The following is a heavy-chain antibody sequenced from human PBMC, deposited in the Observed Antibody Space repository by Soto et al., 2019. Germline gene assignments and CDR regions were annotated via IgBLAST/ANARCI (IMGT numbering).Heavy chain of an antibody. D-gene: IGHD3-22*01. J-gene: IGHJ5*02. V-gene: IGHV4-59*01. CDR3: ARAFTSSGYQGWFDP. Sequence: PSETLSLTCTVSGGSISSYYWSWIRQPPGKGLEWIGYIYYSGSTNYNPSLKSRVTISVDTSKNQFSLKLGSVTAADTAVYYCARAFTSSGYQGWFDPWGQGTLVTVSS. CDR2: IYYSGST. CDR1: GGSISSYY.